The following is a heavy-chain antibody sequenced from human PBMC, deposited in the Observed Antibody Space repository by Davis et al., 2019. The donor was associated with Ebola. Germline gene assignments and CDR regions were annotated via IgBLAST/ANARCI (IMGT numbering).Heavy chain of an antibody. J-gene: IGHJ6*02. Sequence: GGSLRLSCQGPGYSFTSYWIGWVRQMPGKGLEWMWIIYPGDSDTRYRPSFQGQVTISADKSISTAYLQWSSLKASDTAMYYCARQVGYSYGFYGMDVWGQGTTVTVSS. CDR1: GYSFTSYW. V-gene: IGHV5-51*01. CDR2: IYPGDSDT. CDR3: ARQVGYSYGFYGMDV. D-gene: IGHD5-18*01.